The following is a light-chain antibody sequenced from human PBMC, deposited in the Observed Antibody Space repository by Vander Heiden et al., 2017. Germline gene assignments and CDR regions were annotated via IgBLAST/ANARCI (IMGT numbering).Light chain of an antibody. CDR3: QLHDTLPPLT. J-gene: IGKJ4*01. V-gene: IGKV1-33*01. Sequence: DIQMTQSPSSLPASVGDRVTITCLASQDISNYLNWYQQKPGRAPKLLIYDASNLETGVPSRFSGSGCGTDFTFTMSSRQPEDIATYYCQLHDTLPPLTFGGGTKVEIK. CDR2: DAS. CDR1: QDISNY.